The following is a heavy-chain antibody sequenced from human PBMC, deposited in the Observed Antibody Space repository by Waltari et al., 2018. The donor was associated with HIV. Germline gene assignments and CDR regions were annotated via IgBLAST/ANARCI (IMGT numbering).Heavy chain of an antibody. J-gene: IGHJ6*02. CDR1: GFSFSPYW. CDR3: ARDLKDYDFWSPVDV. D-gene: IGHD3-3*01. V-gene: IGHV3-7*01. CDR2: IKQDGSEK. Sequence: EVQLVESGGGLVQPGRSLRLSCAASGFSFSPYWITWVRQAPGKGLEWLANIKQDGSEKYYADSVKGRFTVSRDNNKKSLYLQMSSLRAEDTAVYYCARDLKDYDFWSPVDVWGQGTTVTVSS.